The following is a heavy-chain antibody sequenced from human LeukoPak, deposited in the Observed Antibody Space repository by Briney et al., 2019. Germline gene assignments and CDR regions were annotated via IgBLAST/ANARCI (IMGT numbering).Heavy chain of an antibody. CDR3: AREGGYSYGLDY. CDR1: GFTFSNYN. Sequence: GGSLRLSCAASGFTFSNYNMNWVRQAPGKGLEWVSAISSSSSYIYYADSVKGRFTISRDNAKNSLYLQMNSLRAEDTAVYYCAREGGYSYGLDYWSQGTLVTVSS. CDR2: ISSSSSYI. V-gene: IGHV3-21*01. J-gene: IGHJ4*02. D-gene: IGHD5-18*01.